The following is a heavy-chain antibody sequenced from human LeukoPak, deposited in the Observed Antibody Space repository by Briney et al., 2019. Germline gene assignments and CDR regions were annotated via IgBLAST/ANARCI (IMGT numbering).Heavy chain of an antibody. CDR1: GFPFSSYN. V-gene: IGHV3-21*01. CDR2: FSSSSSNI. CDR3: ARGGAGATKDDTFDI. D-gene: IGHD1-1*01. J-gene: IGHJ3*02. Sequence: GGPLRLSCAASGFPFSSYNMHWVRQAPGRGLEWVSSFSSSSSNIFYADSVKGRFNIPRDNAKNSLYLQMISLRAEDTAVYYCARGGAGATKDDTFDIWGQGTMVTVSS.